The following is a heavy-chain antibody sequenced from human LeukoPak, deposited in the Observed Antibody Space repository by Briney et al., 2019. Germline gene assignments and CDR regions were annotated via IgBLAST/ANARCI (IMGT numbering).Heavy chain of an antibody. Sequence: GGSLRRYCAAAGFTGSSNYMSWLRQAPGQGLEWVSVIYSGGSTYYADSEEGRFTISRDNSKKAQYLQMSSLRAEDTAVYYCGRDPSQPGITMVRGDVMDVWGEGTTFTVSS. CDR2: IYSGGST. D-gene: IGHD3-10*01. CDR1: GFTGSSNY. J-gene: IGHJ6*02. V-gene: IGHV3-53*01. CDR3: GRDPSQPGITMVRGDVMDV.